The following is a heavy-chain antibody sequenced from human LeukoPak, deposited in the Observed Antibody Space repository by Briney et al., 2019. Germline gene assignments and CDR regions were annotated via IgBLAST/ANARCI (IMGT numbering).Heavy chain of an antibody. CDR3: AKDLRYSSPYYFDY. V-gene: IGHV3-30*02. D-gene: IGHD6-6*01. CDR2: IRYDGSNK. CDR1: GFTFSSYG. J-gene: IGHJ4*02. Sequence: TGGSLRLSCAASGFTFSSYGMHWVRQAPGKGLEWVAIIRYDGSNKYYADSVKGRFTISRDNSKNTLYLQMNSLRAEDTAVYYCAKDLRYSSPYYFDYWGQGTLVTVSS.